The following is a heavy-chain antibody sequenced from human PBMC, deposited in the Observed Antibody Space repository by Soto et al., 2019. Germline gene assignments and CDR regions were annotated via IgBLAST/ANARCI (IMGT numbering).Heavy chain of an antibody. Sequence: SETPSLTCVVCGGSLCDYFWSWIRQQPGMALEWIGEINHLGSINYNPSLKSRVTMSVDTSKNQFSLTLNSVTAAGTATYYCARGGISHWAYFYYMDVWDRGTTVTVSS. J-gene: IGHJ6*03. CDR2: INHLGSI. CDR1: GGSLCDYF. V-gene: IGHV4-34*01. D-gene: IGHD2-21*01. CDR3: ARGGISHWAYFYYMDV.